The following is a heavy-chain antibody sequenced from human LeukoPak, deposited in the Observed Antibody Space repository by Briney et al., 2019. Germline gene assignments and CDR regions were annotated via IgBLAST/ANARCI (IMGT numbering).Heavy chain of an antibody. V-gene: IGHV1-8*01. D-gene: IGHD1-1*01. CDR2: MNPNSGNT. CDR3: AWGLERHAGGAYYFDY. Sequence: ASVKVSCKASGYTFTSYDINWVRQATGQGLEWMGWMNPNSGNTGYAQKFQGRVTMTRNTSISTAYMELSSLRSEDTAVYYYAWGLERHAGGAYYFDYWGQGTLVTVSS. J-gene: IGHJ4*02. CDR1: GYTFTSYD.